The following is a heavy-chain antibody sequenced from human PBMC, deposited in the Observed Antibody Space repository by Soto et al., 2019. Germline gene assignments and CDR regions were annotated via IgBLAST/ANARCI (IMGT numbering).Heavy chain of an antibody. V-gene: IGHV1-3*01. CDR1: GYTFTSYA. CDR3: ARDPGYSYGYN. CDR2: INAGNGNT. D-gene: IGHD5-18*01. Sequence: QVQLVQYGAEVKKPGASVKVSCKASGYTFTSYAMRWVRQARGQRLEWMGWINAGNGNTKYSQKFQGRVTITRDTSASTAYMELSSLRSEDTAVYYCARDPGYSYGYNWGQGTLVTVSS. J-gene: IGHJ4*02.